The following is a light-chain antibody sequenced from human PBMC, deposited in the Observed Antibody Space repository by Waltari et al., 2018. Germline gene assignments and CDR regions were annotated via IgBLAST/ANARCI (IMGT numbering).Light chain of an antibody. Sequence: QSALTQPPSASGSPGQSGSISCTGTSSAVGGYKYVSWYQQHPGQAPKLLIYEVSKRPSGVPDRFSGSKSGNTASLTVSGLQVEDEAGYYCSSYAGNNVVFGGGTKLTVL. V-gene: IGLV2-8*01. CDR3: SSYAGNNVV. J-gene: IGLJ2*01. CDR2: EVS. CDR1: SSAVGGYKY.